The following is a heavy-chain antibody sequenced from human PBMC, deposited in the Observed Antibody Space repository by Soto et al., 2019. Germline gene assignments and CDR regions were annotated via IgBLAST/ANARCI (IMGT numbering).Heavy chain of an antibody. CDR2: LYWDEDK. Sequence: QITLKESGPTLVKPTQTLTLTCTFSGLSLRTTGVGVGWVRKPPGKALEWLALLYWDEDKRYSPSLKSRLTITKGASEKQVVLTMTNMDTVDTATYYCVQSRCGGDCLQSYSSHSYYGLDVWGQGTTVTVSS. CDR1: GLSLRTTGVG. D-gene: IGHD2-21*02. CDR3: VQSRCGGDCLQSYSSHSYYGLDV. J-gene: IGHJ6*02. V-gene: IGHV2-5*02.